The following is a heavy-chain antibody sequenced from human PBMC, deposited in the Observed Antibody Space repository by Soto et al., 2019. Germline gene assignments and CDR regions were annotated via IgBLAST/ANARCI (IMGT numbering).Heavy chain of an antibody. V-gene: IGHV3-15*01. CDR1: GFTFSNAW. J-gene: IGHJ6*02. Sequence: PGGSLRLSCAASGFTFSNAWVSWVRQAPGKGLEWVGRIKSKTDGGTTDYAAPVKGRFTISRDDSKNTLYLQMNSLKTEDTAVYYCTTEYDIWTGYYNVRPGYYYYYGMDVWGPAPIRTLSS. D-gene: IGHD3-9*01. CDR2: IKSKTDGGTT. CDR3: TTEYDIWTGYYNVRPGYYYYYGMDV.